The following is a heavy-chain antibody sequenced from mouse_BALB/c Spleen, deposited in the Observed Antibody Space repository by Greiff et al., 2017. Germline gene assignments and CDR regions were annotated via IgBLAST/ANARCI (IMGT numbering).Heavy chain of an antibody. V-gene: IGHV14-3*02. D-gene: IGHD2-4*01. CDR1: GFNIKDTY. CDR3: ARYDYEFAY. Sequence: EVQLQQSGAELVKPGASVKLSCTASGFNIKDTYMHWVKQRPEQGLEWIGRIDPANGNTKYDPKFQGKATITADTSSNTAYLQLSSLTSEDTAVYYGARYDYEFAYWGEGTLVTVSA. CDR2: IDPANGNT. J-gene: IGHJ3*01.